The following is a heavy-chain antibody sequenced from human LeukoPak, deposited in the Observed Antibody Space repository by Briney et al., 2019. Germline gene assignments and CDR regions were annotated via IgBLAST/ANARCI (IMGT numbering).Heavy chain of an antibody. CDR3: ARDNNGIAAAGSVDY. D-gene: IGHD6-13*01. CDR1: GYNFTAYY. V-gene: IGHV1-18*01. Sequence: ASVKVSCKASGYNFTAYYLHWVRQAPGQGLEWMGWISAYNGNTNYAQKLQGRVTMTTDTSTSAAYMELRSLRSDDTAVYYCARDNNGIAAAGSVDYWGQGTLVTVSS. CDR2: ISAYNGNT. J-gene: IGHJ4*02.